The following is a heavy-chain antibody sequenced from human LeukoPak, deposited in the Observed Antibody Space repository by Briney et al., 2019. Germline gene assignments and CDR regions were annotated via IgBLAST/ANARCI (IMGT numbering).Heavy chain of an antibody. D-gene: IGHD2-2*01. Sequence: GGSLRLSCAASGFTFDDYAMHWVRQAPGKGLEWVSGISWNSGSIGYADSVKGRFTISRDNSKNTLYLQMNSLRAEDTAVYYCASLSIVVVPAAITPGLDYWGQGTLVTVSS. CDR1: GFTFDDYA. CDR2: ISWNSGSI. CDR3: ASLSIVVVPAAITPGLDY. V-gene: IGHV3-9*01. J-gene: IGHJ4*02.